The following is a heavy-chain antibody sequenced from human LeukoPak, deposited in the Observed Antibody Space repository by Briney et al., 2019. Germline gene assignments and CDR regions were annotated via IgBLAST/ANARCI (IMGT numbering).Heavy chain of an antibody. D-gene: IGHD2-2*01. Sequence: ASVKVSCKASGGTFSSYAISWVRQAPGQGLEWMGGIIPIFGTANYAQKFQGRVTITADESTSTAYMELSSLRSEDTAVYYCARAVKSYCSSTSCRSHYFDYWGQGTLVTVSS. CDR3: ARAVKSYCSSTSCRSHYFDY. CDR1: GGTFSSYA. CDR2: IIPIFGTA. V-gene: IGHV1-69*13. J-gene: IGHJ4*02.